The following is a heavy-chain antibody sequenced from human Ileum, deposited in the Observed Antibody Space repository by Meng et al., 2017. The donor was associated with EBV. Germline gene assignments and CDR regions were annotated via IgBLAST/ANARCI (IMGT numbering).Heavy chain of an antibody. CDR1: GFTFSSHG. D-gene: IGHD4/OR15-4a*01. Sequence: QVELGEAGGGVVQPGRPLRLSCTGSGFTFSSHGRHWVRQAPGRGLEWVGLIWYDGSDEFYSDSVKGRFTISRDNSKNTVYLQMESLRVEDTAVYYCARQVPHDLWGQGTLVTVSS. V-gene: IGHV3-33*01. CDR2: IWYDGSDE. CDR3: ARQVPHDL. J-gene: IGHJ5*02.